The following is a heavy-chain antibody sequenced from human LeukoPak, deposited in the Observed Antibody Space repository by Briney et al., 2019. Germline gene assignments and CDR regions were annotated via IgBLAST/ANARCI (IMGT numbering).Heavy chain of an antibody. J-gene: IGHJ1*01. CDR2: ISGSGGST. D-gene: IGHD5-18*01. CDR1: XFTFSSYA. V-gene: IGHV3-23*01. Sequence: SXRLXXAASXFTFSSYAMSWVRQAPGKGLEWVSAISGSGGSTYYADSVKGRFTISRDNSKNTLYLQMNSLRAEDTAVYYCAKALGGYSYGYRSYFQYWGQGTLVTVSS. CDR3: AKALGGYSYGYRSYFQY.